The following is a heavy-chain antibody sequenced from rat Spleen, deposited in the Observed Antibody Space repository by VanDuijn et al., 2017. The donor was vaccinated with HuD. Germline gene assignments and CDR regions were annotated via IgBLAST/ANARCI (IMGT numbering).Heavy chain of an antibody. D-gene: IGHD1-1*01. V-gene: IGHV2S12*01. J-gene: IGHJ2*01. CDR1: GFSLTSDG. CDR3: TALQSDFDN. Sequence: QVQLKESGPGLVQPSQTLSLTCTVSGFSLTSDGVSWVRQPPGKGLEWIAAVSSGGNTYYNSALKSRLSFSRDTSKSQVFLKMNSLQTEDTAIYYCTALQSDFDNWGPGVMVTVSS. CDR2: VSSGGNT.